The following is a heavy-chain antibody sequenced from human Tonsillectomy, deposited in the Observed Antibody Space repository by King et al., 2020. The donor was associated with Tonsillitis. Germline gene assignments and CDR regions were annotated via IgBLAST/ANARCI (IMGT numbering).Heavy chain of an antibody. CDR3: ATLGFGELLFPEYYFDC. CDR1: GFTFSSYA. CDR2: ISGSGGST. Sequence: VQLVESGGGLAQPGGSLRLSCAASGFTFSSYAMSWVRQAPGKGLEWVSAISGSGGSTYYADSVKGRFTISRDNSKNTLYLQMNSLRAEDTAVYYCATLGFGELLFPEYYFDCWGQGTLVTVSS. D-gene: IGHD3-10*01. J-gene: IGHJ4*02. V-gene: IGHV3-23*04.